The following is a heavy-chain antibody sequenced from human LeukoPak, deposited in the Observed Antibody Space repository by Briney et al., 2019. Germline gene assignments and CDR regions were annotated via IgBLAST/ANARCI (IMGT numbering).Heavy chain of an antibody. Sequence: PGGSLKLSCAAPGITLSTNHMTWVRQPPREGLEWVSIIYSRGNTYYPEYLEGRFTISRDNSKSTVYLQMNSLRADDTCVYYCVRDLTWGQGTLVTVSS. J-gene: IGHJ5*02. CDR1: GITLSTNH. V-gene: IGHV3-53*01. CDR3: VRDLT. CDR2: IYSRGNT.